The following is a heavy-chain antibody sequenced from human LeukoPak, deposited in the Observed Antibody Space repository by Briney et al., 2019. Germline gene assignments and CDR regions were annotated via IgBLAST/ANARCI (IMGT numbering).Heavy chain of an antibody. CDR2: IYYSGST. J-gene: IGHJ4*02. V-gene: IGHV4-39*01. Sequence: PSETLSLTCTVSGGSISSSSYYWGWIRQPPGKGLEWIGSIYYSGSTYYNPSLKSRVTISVDTSKNQFSLKLSSVTAADTAVYYCARPGYYYVNFDYWGQGTLVTVSS. D-gene: IGHD3-22*01. CDR1: GGSISSSSYY. CDR3: ARPGYYYVNFDY.